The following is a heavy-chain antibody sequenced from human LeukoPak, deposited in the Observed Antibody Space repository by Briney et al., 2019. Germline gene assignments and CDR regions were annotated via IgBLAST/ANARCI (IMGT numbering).Heavy chain of an antibody. J-gene: IGHJ4*02. CDR3: AKDRTTFSGYFDY. CDR1: GFTFSSYA. V-gene: IGHV3-64D*06. CDR2: ISSNGGST. D-gene: IGHD1-7*01. Sequence: GGSLRLSCSASGFTFSSYAMHWVRQAPGKGLEYVSAISSNGGSTYYADSVKGRFTISRDNSKNTLYLQMSSLRAEDTAVYYCAKDRTTFSGYFDYWGQGTLVTVSS.